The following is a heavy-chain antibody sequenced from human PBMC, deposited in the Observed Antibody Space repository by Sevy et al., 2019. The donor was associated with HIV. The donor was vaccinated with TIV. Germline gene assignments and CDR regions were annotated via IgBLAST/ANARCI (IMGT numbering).Heavy chain of an antibody. V-gene: IGHV1-69*13. Sequence: ASVKVSCKASGGTFSRYSISWVRQAPGQGLEWMGGIIPIFGTANYAQKFQGRVTITADESTRTVYTQLSSLRSEDTAVYYCAREGERYDTRAAFDIWGQGTLVTVSS. CDR3: AREGERYDTRAAFDI. CDR2: IIPIFGTA. J-gene: IGHJ3*02. CDR1: GGTFSRYS. D-gene: IGHD3-22*01.